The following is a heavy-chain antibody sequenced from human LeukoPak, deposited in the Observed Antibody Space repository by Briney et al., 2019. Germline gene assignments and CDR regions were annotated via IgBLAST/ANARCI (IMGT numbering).Heavy chain of an antibody. Sequence: SETLSLTCSVSGASFSTNYWSWIRQPLGKGLEWIGEINHSGSTNYNPSLKSRVTISVDTSKNQFSLKLSSVTAADTAVYYCARGPPGVLRYFDWLSPLFDYWGQGTLVTVSS. CDR2: INHSGST. D-gene: IGHD3-9*01. J-gene: IGHJ4*02. V-gene: IGHV4-34*01. CDR1: GASFSTNY. CDR3: ARGPPGVLRYFDWLSPLFDY.